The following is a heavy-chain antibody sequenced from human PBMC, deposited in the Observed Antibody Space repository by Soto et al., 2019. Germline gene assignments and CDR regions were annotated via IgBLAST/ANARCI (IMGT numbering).Heavy chain of an antibody. Sequence: SETLSLTCTVSGGSISSYYCTWIRQPPGKGLEWIGYIYYSGSTNYNPSLKSRVTISVDTSKNQFSLKLSSVTAADTAVYYCARVVTIFGVVSHFDYWGQGTLVTVS. V-gene: IGHV4-59*01. D-gene: IGHD3-3*01. J-gene: IGHJ4*02. CDR3: ARVVTIFGVVSHFDY. CDR1: GGSISSYY. CDR2: IYYSGST.